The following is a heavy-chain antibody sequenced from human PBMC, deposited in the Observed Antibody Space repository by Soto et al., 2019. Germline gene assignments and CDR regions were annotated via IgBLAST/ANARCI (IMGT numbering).Heavy chain of an antibody. V-gene: IGHV3-74*03. CDR2: INTDGSVS. Sequence: EVQLVESGGGLVQPGESLRLSCAASGLTFRSYWMHWVRQAPGKGLVWVSRINTDGSVSMYVDSVKGRFPISRDNAKNTLSLHMNSLRAEDTAVYYCVRDTQLWRLDSWGQGTRVTVSS. CDR1: GLTFRSYW. J-gene: IGHJ4*02. CDR3: VRDTQLWRLDS. D-gene: IGHD2-21*01.